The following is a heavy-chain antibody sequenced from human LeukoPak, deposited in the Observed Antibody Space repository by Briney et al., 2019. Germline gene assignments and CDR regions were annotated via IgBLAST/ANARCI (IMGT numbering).Heavy chain of an antibody. V-gene: IGHV4-61*05. CDR2: IYYSGST. D-gene: IGHD3-10*01. CDR3: ARGGYYYGSGSYYKGVGYYYYMDV. J-gene: IGHJ6*03. Sequence: SETLSLTCTVSGGSISSSSYYWGWIRQPPGKGLEWIGYIYYSGSTNYNPSLKSRVTISVDTSKNQFSLKLSSVTAADTAVYYCARGGYYYGSGSYYKGVGYYYYMDVWGKGTTVTVSS. CDR1: GGSISSSSYY.